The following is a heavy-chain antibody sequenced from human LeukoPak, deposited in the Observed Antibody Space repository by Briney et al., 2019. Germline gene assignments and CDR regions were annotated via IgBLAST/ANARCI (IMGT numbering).Heavy chain of an antibody. D-gene: IGHD1-26*01. J-gene: IGHJ6*02. Sequence: GGSLRLSCAASGFTFSSYGMHWVRQAPGKGVEGVAVIWYDGSNKYYADCVKGRLTIDREKTKNTVYLQMNSLRAEDTAVYYCARRGSYSFYYYYGIDVWGQGTTFTVSS. CDR3: ARRGSYSFYYYYGIDV. CDR1: GFTFSSYG. V-gene: IGHV3-33*01. CDR2: IWYDGSNK.